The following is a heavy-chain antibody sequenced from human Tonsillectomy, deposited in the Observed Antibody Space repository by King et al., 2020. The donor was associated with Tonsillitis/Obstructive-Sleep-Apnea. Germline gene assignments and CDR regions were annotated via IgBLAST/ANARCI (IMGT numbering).Heavy chain of an antibody. V-gene: IGHV4-34*01. J-gene: IGHJ6*03. Sequence: VQLPQWGAGLLKPSETLSLTCAVYGGSFSGYYWSWIRQPPGKGLEWIGEINHNGSTNYNPSLKSRVAISVDTSKNQFSLKLSSVTAADTDVYYCARATSYNYMDVWGKGTTVTVSS. D-gene: IGHD1/OR15-1a*01. CDR3: ARATSYNYMDV. CDR2: INHNGST. CDR1: GGSFSGYY.